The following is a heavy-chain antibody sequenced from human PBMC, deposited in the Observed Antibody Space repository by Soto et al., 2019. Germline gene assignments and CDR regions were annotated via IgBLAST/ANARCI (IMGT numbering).Heavy chain of an antibody. Sequence: GASVKVSCKASGYTFTSYGISCVRQAPGQGLEWMGGIIPNNGKANYAQKFQGRVTITADESTSTAYMELSSLRSEDTAVYYCARDQTRLVGATLFDWFDPWGQGTLVTVSS. D-gene: IGHD1-26*01. V-gene: IGHV1-69*13. CDR1: GYTFTSYG. J-gene: IGHJ5*02. CDR2: IIPNNGKA. CDR3: ARDQTRLVGATLFDWFDP.